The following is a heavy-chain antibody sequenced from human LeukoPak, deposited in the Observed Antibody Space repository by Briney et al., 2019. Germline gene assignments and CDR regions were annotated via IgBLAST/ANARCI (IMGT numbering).Heavy chain of an antibody. Sequence: ASVKVFCKASGYTFTSYGINWVRQAPGQGLEWMGWLSAYNGNTDYAQKFQGRVIMTTDTSTSTAYMELRSLRSDDTAVYYCARGLYYYDSSGYYWFDPWGQGTLVTVSS. J-gene: IGHJ5*02. CDR1: GYTFTSYG. V-gene: IGHV1-18*01. D-gene: IGHD3-22*01. CDR3: ARGLYYYDSSGYYWFDP. CDR2: LSAYNGNT.